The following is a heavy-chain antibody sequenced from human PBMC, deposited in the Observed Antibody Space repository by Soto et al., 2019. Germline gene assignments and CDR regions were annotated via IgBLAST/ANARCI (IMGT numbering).Heavy chain of an antibody. J-gene: IGHJ4*02. V-gene: IGHV3-21*01. D-gene: IGHD3-3*01. CDR3: ARDYSITIFGVPFGY. CDR2: ISSSSSYI. Sequence: EVQLVESGGGLVQPGGSLRLSCAASGFTFSSYSMNWVRQAPGKGLEWVSSISSSSSYIYYADSVKGRFTISRDNAKNSLYLQMNSLRAEDTAVYYCARDYSITIFGVPFGYWGQGTLVTVSS. CDR1: GFTFSSYS.